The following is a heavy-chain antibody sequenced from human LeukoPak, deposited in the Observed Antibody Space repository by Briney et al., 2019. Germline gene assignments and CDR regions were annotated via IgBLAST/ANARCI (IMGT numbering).Heavy chain of an antibody. CDR2: ISGSGGST. CDR3: ARVYDSSGLNDAFDI. D-gene: IGHD3-22*01. V-gene: IGHV3-23*01. J-gene: IGHJ3*02. CDR1: GFTFSSYA. Sequence: GGSLRLSCATSGFTFSSYAMSWVRQAPGKGLEWVSAISGSGGSTYYADSVKGRFTISRDNSKNTLYLQMNSLRAEDTAVYYCARVYDSSGLNDAFDIWGQGTMVTVSS.